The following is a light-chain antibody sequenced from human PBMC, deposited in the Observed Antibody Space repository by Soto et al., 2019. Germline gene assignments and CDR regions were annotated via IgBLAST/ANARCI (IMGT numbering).Light chain of an antibody. Sequence: QSVLTQLPSASGTPGQRVTISCSGSSSNIGSNTVNWYQQLPGTAPKLLIYSNNQRPSGVPDRFSGSKSGTSASLAISGLQSEDEADYYCAAWDDSLKDVVFGGGTKLTVL. V-gene: IGLV1-44*01. CDR3: AAWDDSLKDVV. CDR1: SSNIGSNT. J-gene: IGLJ2*01. CDR2: SNN.